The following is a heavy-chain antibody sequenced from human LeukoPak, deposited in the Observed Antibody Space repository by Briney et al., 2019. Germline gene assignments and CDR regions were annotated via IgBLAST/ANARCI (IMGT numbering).Heavy chain of an antibody. D-gene: IGHD6-13*01. V-gene: IGHV4-38-2*02. CDR3: ARGTKGVAAAGVDY. CDR2: IYYSGST. J-gene: IGHJ4*02. Sequence: PSETLSLTCTVSGYSISSVYYWGWIRQPPGKGLEWIGSIYYSGSTYYNPSLKSRVTISVDTSKNQFSLKLSSVTAADTAVYYCARGTKGVAAAGVDYWGQGTLVTVSS. CDR1: GYSISSVYY.